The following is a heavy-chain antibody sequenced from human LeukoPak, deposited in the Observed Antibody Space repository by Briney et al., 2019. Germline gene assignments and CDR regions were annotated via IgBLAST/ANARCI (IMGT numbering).Heavy chain of an antibody. J-gene: IGHJ4*02. CDR2: IIPIFGTA. D-gene: IGHD1-1*01. CDR1: GGTFSSYG. Sequence: ASVKVSCKASGGTFSSYGISWVRQAPGQGLEWMGGIIPIFGTANYAQKFQGRVTITADESTSTAYMELSSLRSEDTAVYYCARGSPGTTGGYDYWGQGTLVTVSS. CDR3: ARGSPGTTGGYDY. V-gene: IGHV1-69*13.